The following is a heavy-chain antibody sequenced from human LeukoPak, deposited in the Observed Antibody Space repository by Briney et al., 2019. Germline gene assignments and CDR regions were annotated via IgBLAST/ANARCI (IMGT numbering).Heavy chain of an antibody. D-gene: IGHD3-9*01. Sequence: PGGSLRLSCAASGFTFSLYWMNWVRRAPGKGLEWVANIKQDGSEKNYVDSVKGRFTISRDNAKNPLYLQMNDLRVEDTAMYYCAGGTGFTVKDWGQGTLVTVSS. CDR1: GFTFSLYW. V-gene: IGHV3-7*03. J-gene: IGHJ4*02. CDR3: AGGTGFTVKD. CDR2: IKQDGSEK.